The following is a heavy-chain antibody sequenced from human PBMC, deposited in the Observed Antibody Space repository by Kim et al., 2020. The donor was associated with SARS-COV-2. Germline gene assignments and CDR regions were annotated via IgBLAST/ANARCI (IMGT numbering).Heavy chain of an antibody. CDR2: IHYSGST. CDR3: AIRSSSWFATPDDY. V-gene: IGHV4-39*01. CDR1: GGSISSSSYY. D-gene: IGHD6-13*01. Sequence: SETLSLTCTVSGGSISSSSYYWGWIRQPPGKGLEWIGSIHYSGSTYYNPSLKSRVTISVDTSKNQFSLKLSSVTAADTAVYYCAIRSSSWFATPDDYWGQGTLVTVSS. J-gene: IGHJ4*02.